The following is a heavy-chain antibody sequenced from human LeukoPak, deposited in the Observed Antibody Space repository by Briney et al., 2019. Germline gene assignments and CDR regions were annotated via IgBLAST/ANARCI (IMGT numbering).Heavy chain of an antibody. D-gene: IGHD4-11*01. J-gene: IGHJ4*02. CDR2: ISGSGGST. V-gene: IGHV3-23*01. CDR3: AKRTDYSNYGPFDY. Sequence: GGSLRLSCAASGLTFSNYGMHWVRQAPGKGLDWVSVISGSGGSTYYADSVKGRFTISRDNSKNTLFLQMNSLRAEDTAVYYCAKRTDYSNYGPFDYWGQGTLVTVSS. CDR1: GLTFSNYG.